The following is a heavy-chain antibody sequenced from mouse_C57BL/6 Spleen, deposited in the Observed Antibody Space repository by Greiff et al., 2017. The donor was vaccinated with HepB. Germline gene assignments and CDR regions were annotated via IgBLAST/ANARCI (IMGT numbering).Heavy chain of an antibody. CDR3: ALDYYYGSSSAWFAY. J-gene: IGHJ3*01. D-gene: IGHD1-1*01. Sequence: VQLQQSVAELVRPGASVKLSCTASGFNIKNTYMHWVKQRPEQGLEWIGRIDPANGNTKYAPKFQGKATITADTSSNTAYLQLSSLTSEDPAIYYCALDYYYGSSSAWFAYWGQGTLVTVSA. V-gene: IGHV14-3*01. CDR1: GFNIKNTY. CDR2: IDPANGNT.